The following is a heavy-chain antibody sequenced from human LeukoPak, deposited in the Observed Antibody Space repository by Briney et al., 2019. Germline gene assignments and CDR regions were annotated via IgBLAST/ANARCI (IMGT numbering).Heavy chain of an antibody. CDR3: ARHDYDSSGHRRDYYFDY. CDR1: GGSITSGGYS. J-gene: IGHJ4*02. CDR2: IYHTGTT. D-gene: IGHD3-22*01. Sequence: SETLSLTCAVSGGSITSGGYSWSWIRQPPGEGLELIGYIYHTGTTYYNPSLQSRVTISVDRSKNQFSLRLSSVTAADTAVYYCARHDYDSSGHRRDYYFDYWSQGTLVTVSS. V-gene: IGHV4-30-2*01.